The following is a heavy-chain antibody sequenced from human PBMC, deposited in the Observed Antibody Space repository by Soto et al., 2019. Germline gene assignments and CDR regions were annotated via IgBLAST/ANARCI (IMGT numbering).Heavy chain of an antibody. CDR3: ARDSAPMRDYYYYGMDV. V-gene: IGHV1-69*06. Sequence: GASVKVSCKDSGGTFSSYAISWVRQAPGQGLEWMGGIIPIFGTANYAQKFQGRVTITADKSTSTAYMELSSLRSEDTAVYYCARDSAPMRDYYYYGMDVWGQGTTVTVSS. J-gene: IGHJ6*02. CDR1: GGTFSSYA. CDR2: IIPIFGTA.